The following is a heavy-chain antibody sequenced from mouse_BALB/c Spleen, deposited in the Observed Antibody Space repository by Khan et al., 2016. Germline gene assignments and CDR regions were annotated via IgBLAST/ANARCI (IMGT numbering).Heavy chain of an antibody. Sequence: EVELVEPGPGLVKPSQSLSLTCTVTGYSITSDYAWNWIRQFPGNKLEWMGYISYSGSTRYYPSLKSRISITRDTSKNQFFLQLNSVTTEDTATCYCARTPPAYYPMDYWGQGSSVTVSS. J-gene: IGHJ4*01. CDR2: ISYSGST. V-gene: IGHV3-2*02. CDR1: GYSITSDYA. CDR3: ARTPPAYYPMDY.